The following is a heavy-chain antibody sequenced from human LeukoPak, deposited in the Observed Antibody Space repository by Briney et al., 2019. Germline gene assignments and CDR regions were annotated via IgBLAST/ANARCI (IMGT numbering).Heavy chain of an antibody. CDR1: GVGVSSDSAA. J-gene: IGHJ5*01. D-gene: IGHD3-10*01. CDR3: VRCINNWFDS. V-gene: IGHV6-1*01. Sequence: QTLSLTCAISGVGVSSDSAAWNWGSQSPSRGLEWLGWAFYLSKWLYDYDASVQSRIIVKPDTSKIQSTLQLNSVPPEDTAVCYCVRCINNWFDSWRQATVAAVSS. CDR2: AFYLSKWLY.